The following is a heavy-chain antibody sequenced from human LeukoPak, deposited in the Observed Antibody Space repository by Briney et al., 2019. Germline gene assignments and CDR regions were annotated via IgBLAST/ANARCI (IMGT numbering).Heavy chain of an antibody. Sequence: SVKVSCKASGGIFSRYAISWVRQVPGQGLEWMGGLVPIFGTPNYAQKFQGRVTITTDESTDESTGTAYMELSGLKSEDTAVYYCARGGETAAGISSFFDYWGQGTLVTVSS. CDR3: ARGGETAAGISSFFDY. J-gene: IGHJ4*02. CDR2: LVPIFGTP. V-gene: IGHV1-69*05. D-gene: IGHD6-13*01. CDR1: GGIFSRYA.